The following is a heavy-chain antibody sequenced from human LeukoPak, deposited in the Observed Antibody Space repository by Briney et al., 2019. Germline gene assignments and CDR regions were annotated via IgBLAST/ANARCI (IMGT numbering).Heavy chain of an antibody. J-gene: IGHJ3*02. CDR3: ARDRIRYDFWSGYYRGDAFDI. CDR1: GYTFTSYG. V-gene: IGHV1-18*01. CDR2: ISAYNGNT. Sequence: RASVKVSCKASGYTFTSYGISWVRQAPGQGLEWMGWISAYNGNTNYAQKLQGRVTMTTDTSTSTAYMELRSLRSDDTAVYYCARDRIRYDFWSGYYRGDAFDIWGQGTMVTVSS. D-gene: IGHD3-3*01.